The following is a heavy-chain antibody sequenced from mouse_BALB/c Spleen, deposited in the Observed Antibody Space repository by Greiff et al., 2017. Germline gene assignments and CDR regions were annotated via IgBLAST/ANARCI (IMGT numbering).Heavy chain of an antibody. J-gene: IGHJ1*01. V-gene: IGHV2-9-2*01. CDR1: GFSLTSYD. CDR3: VRRSWYFDV. Sequence: VKLMESGPGLVAPSQSLSITCTVSGFSLTSYDISWIRQPPGKGLEWLGVIWTGGGTNYNSAFMSRLSISKDNSKSQVFLKMNSLQTDDTAIYYCVRRSWYFDVWGAGTTVTVSS. CDR2: IWTGGGT.